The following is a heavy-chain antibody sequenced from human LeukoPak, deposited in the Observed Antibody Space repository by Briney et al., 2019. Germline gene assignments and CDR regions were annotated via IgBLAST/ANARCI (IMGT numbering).Heavy chain of an antibody. J-gene: IGHJ3*02. Sequence: SSETLSLTCTVSGVSISSYSWNWIRQPPGKGLEWIVYIYYRGSTNNNPSLKSRVTISIDPSKNQLSLKLSSVTADDTVVYYCAGSSAFDAFDIWGQGTMVTVSS. D-gene: IGHD3-22*01. CDR3: AGSSAFDAFDI. CDR1: GVSISSYS. CDR2: IYYRGST. V-gene: IGHV4-59*01.